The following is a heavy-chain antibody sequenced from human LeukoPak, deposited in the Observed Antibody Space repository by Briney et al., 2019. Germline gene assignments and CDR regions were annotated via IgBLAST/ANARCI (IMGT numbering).Heavy chain of an antibody. CDR2: ISAYNGNT. J-gene: IGHJ4*02. D-gene: IGHD3-22*01. CDR3: ARTWYCYDSSGYPGPY. V-gene: IGHV1-18*01. CDR1: GYTFTSYG. Sequence: GASVKVSCKASGYTFTSYGINWVRQAPGQGLEWMGWISAYNGNTNYAQKLQGRVTMTTDTSTSTAYMELRSLRSDDTAVYYCARTWYCYDSSGYPGPYWGQGTLVTVSS.